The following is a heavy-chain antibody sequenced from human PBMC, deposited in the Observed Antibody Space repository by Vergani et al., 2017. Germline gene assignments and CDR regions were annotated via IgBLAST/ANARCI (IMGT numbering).Heavy chain of an antibody. CDR1: GFTFSSYA. J-gene: IGHJ4*02. Sequence: EVQLLESGGGLVQPGGSLRLSCAASGFTFSSYAMSWVRQAPGKGLEWVSAISGSGGSTYYADSVKGRFTISRDNSKNTLYLQMNSLRAEDTAVYYCAKGGPVGIAAAELPVGDYWGQGTLVTVSS. D-gene: IGHD6-13*01. V-gene: IGHV3-23*01. CDR3: AKGGPVGIAAAELPVGDY. CDR2: ISGSGGST.